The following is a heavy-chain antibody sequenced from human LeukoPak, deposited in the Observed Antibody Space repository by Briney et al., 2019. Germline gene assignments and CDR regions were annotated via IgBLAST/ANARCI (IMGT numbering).Heavy chain of an antibody. V-gene: IGHV3-23*01. CDR3: AKDGNSGWYGGNHFDY. CDR1: GTTFTRYA. J-gene: IGHJ4*02. Sequence: GGSLRLSCAASGTTFTRYAMSWVRQAPGKGLKWVSGNSGSGGSTYQADSVKGRFTISRDNSKNTLYLQMNSLRTEDTAVYYCAKDGNSGWYGGNHFDYWGQGTLVTVSS. D-gene: IGHD6-19*01. CDR2: NSGSGGST.